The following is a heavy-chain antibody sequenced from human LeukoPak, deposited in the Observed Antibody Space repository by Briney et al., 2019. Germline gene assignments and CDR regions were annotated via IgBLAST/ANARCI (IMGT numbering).Heavy chain of an antibody. CDR3: ARGEDLYKTPTLPPHY. D-gene: IGHD1-14*01. V-gene: IGHV1-2*02. CDR2: INPNSGGT. CDR1: GYSFTGYY. J-gene: IGHJ4*02. Sequence: ASVEVSCKTSGYSFTGYYMHWVRQAPGQGLEWMGWINPNSGGTDYAQKFQGRVTMTRDTSISTVYMELSRLRSDDTAVYYCARGEDLYKTPTLPPHYWGQGTLVTVSS.